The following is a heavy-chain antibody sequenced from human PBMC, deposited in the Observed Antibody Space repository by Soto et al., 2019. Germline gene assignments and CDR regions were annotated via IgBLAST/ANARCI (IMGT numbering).Heavy chain of an antibody. D-gene: IGHD6-19*01. Sequence: QVQLVESGGGLVKPGGSLRLSCAASGFSFSVYYMTRIRQAPGRGLECISHISNRGDAIYYADSVKGRFTISRDDARSSLFLQMDTPRAEDPAVYYCARDRAGTRTFPHSPFALWGQGTMVTVAS. V-gene: IGHV3-11*01. CDR2: ISNRGDAI. J-gene: IGHJ3*01. CDR3: ARDRAGTRTFPHSPFAL. CDR1: GFSFSVYY.